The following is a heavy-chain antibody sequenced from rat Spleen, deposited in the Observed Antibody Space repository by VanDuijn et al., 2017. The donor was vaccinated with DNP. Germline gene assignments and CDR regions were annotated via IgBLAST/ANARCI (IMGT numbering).Heavy chain of an antibody. Sequence: EVQLVETGGGLMKSGRSLKLSCVASGFTFNNYWMYWIRQAPGKGLEWVASISTDGGGADYPDSVKGRFTISRHNAENTLYLQMNSLRSEDTATYYGEKDRQGGYAMDAWGQGTSVTVSS. CDR1: GFTFNNYW. CDR2: ISTDGGGA. CDR3: EKDRQGGYAMDA. J-gene: IGHJ4*01. V-gene: IGHV5-58*01.